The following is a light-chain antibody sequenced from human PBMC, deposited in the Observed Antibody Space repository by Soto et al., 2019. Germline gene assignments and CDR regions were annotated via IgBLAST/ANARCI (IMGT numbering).Light chain of an antibody. CDR2: DAF. Sequence: EVVMTQSPASLSVSPGERANVSCRASQSVGSKLAWYQQKPGQAPRLLIFDAFTRATGIPARFSGSGSGTEFALFISSLQSEDFAVYYCEQYNNCPPLTFGGGTKVEI. J-gene: IGKJ4*01. V-gene: IGKV3-15*01. CDR3: EQYNNCPPLT. CDR1: QSVGSK.